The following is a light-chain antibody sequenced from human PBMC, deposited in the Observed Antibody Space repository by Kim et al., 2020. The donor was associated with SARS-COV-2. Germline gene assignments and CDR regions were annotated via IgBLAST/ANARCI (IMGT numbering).Light chain of an antibody. CDR1: QNVNNN. Sequence: EIVMTQSPATLSVSPGDRATLSCRASQNVNNNLGGYQHKRRQAPRLLIYRASTRATGILARFTGSGSGTEFTLTISSLQSADFAVYYCLQYNSWPRTFGQGTKGDIK. V-gene: IGKV3-15*01. CDR3: LQYNSWPRT. J-gene: IGKJ1*01. CDR2: RAS.